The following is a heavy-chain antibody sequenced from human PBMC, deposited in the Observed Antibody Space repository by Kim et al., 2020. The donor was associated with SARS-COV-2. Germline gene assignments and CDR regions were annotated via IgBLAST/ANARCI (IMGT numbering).Heavy chain of an antibody. V-gene: IGHV4-59*01. D-gene: IGHD6-13*01. J-gene: IGHJ5*02. CDR3: ARDQYSSSLYSRWFDP. Sequence: PSAMSRFTTSVDTSQNQFSLKLSSVTAADTAVYYCARDQYSSSLYSRWFDPWGQGTLVTVSS.